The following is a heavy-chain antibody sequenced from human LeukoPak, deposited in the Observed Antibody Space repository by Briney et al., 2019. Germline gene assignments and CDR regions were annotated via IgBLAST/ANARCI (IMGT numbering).Heavy chain of an antibody. CDR2: INHSGST. CDR1: GGSFSGYY. V-gene: IGHV4-34*01. J-gene: IGHJ3*02. Sequence: SETLSLTCAVYGGSFSGYYWSWIRQPPGKGLEWIGEINHSGSTNYNPSLKSRATISVDTSKNQFSLKLSSVTAADTAVYYCARGRNWGGAFDIWGQGTMVTVSS. CDR3: ARGRNWGGAFDI. D-gene: IGHD7-27*01.